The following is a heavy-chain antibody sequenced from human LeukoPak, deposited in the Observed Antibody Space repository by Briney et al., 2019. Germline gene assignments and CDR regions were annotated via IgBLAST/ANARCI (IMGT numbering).Heavy chain of an antibody. CDR3: ARAARLRLGELSLGDY. J-gene: IGHJ4*02. Sequence: ASVKVSCKASGYTFTGYYMHCVRQAPGQRLEWMGWINPNSGGTNYAQKFQGRVTMTKDTSISTAYMELSRLRSDDTAVFYCARAARLRLGELSLGDYWGQGTLVTVSS. CDR2: INPNSGGT. V-gene: IGHV1-2*02. CDR1: GYTFTGYY. D-gene: IGHD3-16*02.